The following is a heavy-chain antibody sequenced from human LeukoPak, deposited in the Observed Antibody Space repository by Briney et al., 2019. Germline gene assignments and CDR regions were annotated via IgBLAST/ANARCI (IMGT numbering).Heavy chain of an antibody. V-gene: IGHV4-39*01. CDR1: GGSISSSSYY. Sequence: SETLSLTCTVSGGSISSSSYYWGWIRQPPGKGLEWIGSIYYSGSTYYNPSLKSRVTISVDTSKNQFSLKLSSVTAADTAVYYCARRPAYYSNYNFDYWGQGTLVTVSS. CDR3: ARRPAYYSNYNFDY. CDR2: IYYSGST. D-gene: IGHD4-11*01. J-gene: IGHJ4*02.